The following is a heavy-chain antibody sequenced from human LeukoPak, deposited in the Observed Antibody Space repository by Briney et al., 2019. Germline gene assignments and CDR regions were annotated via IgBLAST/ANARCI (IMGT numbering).Heavy chain of an antibody. CDR2: ISAYNGNT. D-gene: IGHD3-22*01. V-gene: IGHV1-18*01. CDR1: GYTFTSYD. CDR3: ARTYDSSGWQYYFDY. Sequence: ASVKVSCKASGYTFTSYDINWVRQATGQGLEWMGWISAYNGNTNYAQKLQGRVTMTTDTSTSTAYMELRSLRSDDTAVYYCARTYDSSGWQYYFDYWGQGTLVTVSS. J-gene: IGHJ4*02.